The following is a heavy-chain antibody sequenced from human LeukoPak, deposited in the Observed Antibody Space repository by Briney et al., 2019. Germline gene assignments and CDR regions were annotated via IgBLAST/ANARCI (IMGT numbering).Heavy chain of an antibody. J-gene: IGHJ4*02. V-gene: IGHV4-39*01. D-gene: IGHD6-13*01. CDR1: GGSISSSSYY. CDR2: IYYSGST. CDR3: ARQGYGDSSSWFYFDY. Sequence: PSETLSLTCTVSGGSISSSSYYWGWIRQPPGKGLEWIVSIYYSGSTYYNPSLKSRVTISVDTSKNQFSLKLSSVTAADTAVYYCARQGYGDSSSWFYFDYWGQGILVTVSS.